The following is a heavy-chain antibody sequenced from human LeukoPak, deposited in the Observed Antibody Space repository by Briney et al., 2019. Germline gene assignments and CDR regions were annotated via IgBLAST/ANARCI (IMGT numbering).Heavy chain of an antibody. CDR3: AGETAITMVRGAENNPQFDP. CDR2: TYYSGST. J-gene: IGHJ5*02. V-gene: IGHV4-59*01. Sequence: SETLSLTCTVSGGPISSYYWSWIRQPPGKGLEWIGYTYYSGSTNYNPSLKSRVTISVDTSKNQFSLKLSSVTAADTAVYYCAGETAITMVRGAENNPQFDPWGQGTLVTVSS. CDR1: GGPISSYY. D-gene: IGHD3-10*01.